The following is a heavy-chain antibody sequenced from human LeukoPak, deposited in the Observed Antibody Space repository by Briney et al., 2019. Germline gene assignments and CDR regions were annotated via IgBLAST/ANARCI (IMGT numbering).Heavy chain of an antibody. D-gene: IGHD3-10*01. CDR1: GGSFSGYY. V-gene: IGHV4-34*01. CDR3: ARRRMVRGVRPYYFDY. Sequence: SETLSLTCAVYGGSFSGYYWSWIRQPPGKGLEWIGEINHSGSTNYNPSLKSRVTKSVTTSKNQFSLKLSSVTAADTAVYSCARRRMVRGVRPYYFDYWGQGTLVTVSS. J-gene: IGHJ4*02. CDR2: INHSGST.